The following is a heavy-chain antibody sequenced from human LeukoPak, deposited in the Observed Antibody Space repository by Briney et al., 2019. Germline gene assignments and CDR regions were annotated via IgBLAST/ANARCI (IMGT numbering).Heavy chain of an antibody. Sequence: SETLSLTCSLSGDSISTGDYYWSWIRQPPGKGLEWIGYIYYSGSTYYNPSLKSRVTISIDTSKNQFSLNLSSVTAADTAVYFCARDIQQLVRSGFDIWGQGTMVTVSS. CDR3: ARDIQQLVRSGFDI. V-gene: IGHV4-30-4*08. CDR2: IYYSGST. D-gene: IGHD6-6*01. CDR1: GDSISTGDYY. J-gene: IGHJ3*02.